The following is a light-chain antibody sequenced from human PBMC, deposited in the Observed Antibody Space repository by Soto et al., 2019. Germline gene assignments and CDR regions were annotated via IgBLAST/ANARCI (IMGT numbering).Light chain of an antibody. CDR1: QSISTY. J-gene: IGKJ1*01. Sequence: DIQMTQSPSSLSSSVGDMVTITCRASQSISTYLNWYQQKAGLAPKLLIYAASSLQSGVPSRFSGSGSGTDFTLTISSLQPEDFATYYCQQTYSTPPTFGQGTKVDIK. CDR3: QQTYSTPPT. CDR2: AAS. V-gene: IGKV1-39*01.